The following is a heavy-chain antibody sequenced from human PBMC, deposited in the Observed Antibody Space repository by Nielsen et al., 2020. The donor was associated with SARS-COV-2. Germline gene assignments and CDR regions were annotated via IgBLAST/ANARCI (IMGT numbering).Heavy chain of an antibody. Sequence: SGPTLVKPTQTLTLTCTFSGFSLSTSGMCVSWIRQPPGRALESLAHIFSNDEKSYSTSLKSRLTISKDTSKSQVVLTMTNMDPVDTATYYCARIQLERRLFYFYYSMDVWGKGTTVTVSS. CDR3: ARIQLERRLFYFYYSMDV. CDR2: IFSNDEK. D-gene: IGHD1-1*01. J-gene: IGHJ6*03. CDR1: GFSLSTSGMC. V-gene: IGHV2-26*01.